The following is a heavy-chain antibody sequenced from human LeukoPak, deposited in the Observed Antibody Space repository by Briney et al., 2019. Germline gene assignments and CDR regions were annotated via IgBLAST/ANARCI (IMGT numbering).Heavy chain of an antibody. CDR2: ISAHDRDL. Sequence: ASVKISCKASGYTFITSGISWVRQDPGQGLQWMGWISAHDRDLSYAKKFQGRVTMTTDTSTNTAYMELRSLRSDDTAVYYCARDNRIAAAGLSWFDPWGQGTLVTVSS. D-gene: IGHD6-13*01. CDR3: ARDNRIAAAGLSWFDP. V-gene: IGHV1-18*01. J-gene: IGHJ5*02. CDR1: GYTFITSG.